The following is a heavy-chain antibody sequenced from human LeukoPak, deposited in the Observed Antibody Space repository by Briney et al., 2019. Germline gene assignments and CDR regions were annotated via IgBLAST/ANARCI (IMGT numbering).Heavy chain of an antibody. CDR1: GFAFSTSG. CDR2: ISNDGSDK. CDR3: AKQWDHGGLADS. D-gene: IGHD1-26*01. Sequence: PGGSLRLSCAASGFAFSTSGMHWVRQAPGKGLEWVAVISNDGSDKQYGDSVKGRFAISRDNLKNTTYLQMNSLRVEDTAVYYCAKQWDHGGLADSWGQGTQVTVSS. J-gene: IGHJ5*01. V-gene: IGHV3-30*18.